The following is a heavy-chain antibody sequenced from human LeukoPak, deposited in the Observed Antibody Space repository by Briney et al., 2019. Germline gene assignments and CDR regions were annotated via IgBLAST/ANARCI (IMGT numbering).Heavy chain of an antibody. V-gene: IGHV1-8*01. CDR1: GYSLTELS. Sequence: ASVKVSCKVSGYSLTELSIHWVRQATGQGLEWMGWMNPNSGNTGYAQKFQGRVTMTRNTSISTAYMELSSLRSEDTAVYYCAREEEMVYGDFDYWGQGTLVTVSS. J-gene: IGHJ4*02. D-gene: IGHD2-8*01. CDR2: MNPNSGNT. CDR3: AREEEMVYGDFDY.